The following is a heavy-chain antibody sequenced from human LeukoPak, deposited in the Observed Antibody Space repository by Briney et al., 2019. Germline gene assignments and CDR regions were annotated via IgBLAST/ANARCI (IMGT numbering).Heavy chain of an antibody. CDR2: ISYDGTTK. J-gene: IGHJ4*02. CDR1: GFTFSTYS. D-gene: IGHD6-13*01. CDR3: ARGKPGIAAAGTLSTIDY. V-gene: IGHV3-30*04. Sequence: GGSLRLSCAASGFTFSTYSIHWVRQAPGNGLEWVAVISYDGTTKYYAHSVKGRFTISRDNSKNTLYLQMSSLETEDTAVYYCARGKPGIAAAGTLSTIDYWGQGALVTVSS.